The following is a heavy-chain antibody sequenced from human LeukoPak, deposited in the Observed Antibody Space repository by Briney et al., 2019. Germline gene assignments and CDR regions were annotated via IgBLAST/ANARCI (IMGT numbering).Heavy chain of an antibody. CDR3: ARSGDEDTAMSIDY. V-gene: IGHV1-69*04. J-gene: IGHJ4*02. D-gene: IGHD5-18*01. Sequence: SVKVSCKASGGTFSSYAISWVRQAPGQGLEWMGRIIPILGIANYAQKFQGRVTIIADKSTSTAYMELSSLRSEDTAVYYCARSGDEDTAMSIDYWGQGTLVTVSS. CDR2: IIPILGIA. CDR1: GGTFSSYA.